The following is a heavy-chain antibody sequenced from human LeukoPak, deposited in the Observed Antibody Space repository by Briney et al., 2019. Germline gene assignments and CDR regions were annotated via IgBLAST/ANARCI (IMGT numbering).Heavy chain of an antibody. CDR2: ISYDGSNK. V-gene: IGHV3-30*03. Sequence: PGGSLRLSCAASGFTFSSYGMHWVRQAPGKGLEWVAVISYDGSNKYYADSVKGRFTISRDNSKNTLYLQMNSLRAEDTAVYYCASESTYYYDSSGYARDYWGQGTLVTVSS. CDR3: ASESTYYYDSSGYARDY. J-gene: IGHJ4*02. CDR1: GFTFSSYG. D-gene: IGHD3-22*01.